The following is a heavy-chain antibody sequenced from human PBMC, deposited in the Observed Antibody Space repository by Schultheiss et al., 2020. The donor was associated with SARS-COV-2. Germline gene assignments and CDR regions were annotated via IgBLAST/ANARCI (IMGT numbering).Heavy chain of an antibody. V-gene: IGHV3-30*01. CDR1: GFTFSSYA. CDR3: AKDEQYSSSFGDY. J-gene: IGHJ4*02. D-gene: IGHD6-6*01. Sequence: GGSLRLSCAASGFTFSSYAMHWVRQAPGKGLEWVAVISYDGSNKYYADSVKGRFTISRDNSKNTLYLQMNSLRAEDTAVYYCAKDEQYSSSFGDYWGQGTLVTVSS. CDR2: ISYDGSNK.